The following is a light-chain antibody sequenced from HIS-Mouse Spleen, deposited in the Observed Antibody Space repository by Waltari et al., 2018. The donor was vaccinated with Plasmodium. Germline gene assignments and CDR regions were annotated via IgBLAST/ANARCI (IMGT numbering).Light chain of an antibody. V-gene: IGKV3-15*01. CDR1: QSVSSN. CDR2: GAS. J-gene: IGKJ3*01. CDR3: QPYNNWLFT. Sequence: EIVMTQSPATLSVSPGERATLSCRASQSVSSNLAWYQQKPGQAPRLLIYGASTRATGIPARFSGSGSGIEFTLTISSLQSEDFAVYYCQPYNNWLFTFGPGNKVDIK.